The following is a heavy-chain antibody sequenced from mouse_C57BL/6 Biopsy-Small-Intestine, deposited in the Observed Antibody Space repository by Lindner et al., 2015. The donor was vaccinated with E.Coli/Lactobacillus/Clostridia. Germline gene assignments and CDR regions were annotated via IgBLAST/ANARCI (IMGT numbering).Heavy chain of an antibody. V-gene: IGHV10-3*01. J-gene: IGHJ1*03. CDR2: IRSKSSNYAT. CDR3: VRDRWDGGYWYFDV. D-gene: IGHD4-1*01. Sequence: VQLQESGGGLVQPKGSLKLSCAASGFTFNSFAMHWVRQAPGKGLEWVARIRSKSSNYATYYGDSVKDRFTISRDDSQSMLYLQMNNLKTEDTAMYYCVRDRWDGGYWYFDVWDTGTAVTVSS. CDR1: GFTFNSFA.